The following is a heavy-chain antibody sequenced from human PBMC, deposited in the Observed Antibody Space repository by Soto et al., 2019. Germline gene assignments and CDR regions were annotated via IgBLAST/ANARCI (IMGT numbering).Heavy chain of an antibody. CDR1: GGSISSYY. CDR3: ARDSPCSGGSCYWGGDAFDI. J-gene: IGHJ3*02. V-gene: IGHV4-59*01. CDR2: IYYSGST. D-gene: IGHD2-15*01. Sequence: ASETLSLTCTVSGGSISSYYCSWIRQPPGKGLEWIGYIYYSGSTNYNPSLKSRVTISVDTSKNQFSLKLSSVTAADTAVYYCARDSPCSGGSCYWGGDAFDIWGQGTMVTVSS.